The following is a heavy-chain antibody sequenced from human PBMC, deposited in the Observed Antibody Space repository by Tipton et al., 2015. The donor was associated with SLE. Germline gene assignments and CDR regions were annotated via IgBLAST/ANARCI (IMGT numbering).Heavy chain of an antibody. CDR2: IYHSGST. Sequence: GSLRLSCTVSGYSISSGYYWGWIRQPPGKGLEWIGSIYHSGSTYYNPSLKSRVTISVDTSKNQFSLKLSSVTAADTAVYHCARVARIVGATLFDYWGQGTLVTVSS. CDR3: ARVARIVGATLFDY. V-gene: IGHV4-38-2*02. D-gene: IGHD1-26*01. CDR1: GYSISSGYY. J-gene: IGHJ4*02.